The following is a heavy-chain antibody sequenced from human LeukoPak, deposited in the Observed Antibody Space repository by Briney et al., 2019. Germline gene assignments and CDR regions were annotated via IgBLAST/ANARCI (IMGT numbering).Heavy chain of an antibody. J-gene: IGHJ4*02. CDR3: TKRVKYGGTWDHFAD. Sequence: HPGGSLRLSCGASGFTFDHYHMSWVRQATGEALEWLTTVNADGGNTYYADSVKGRFTISRDNSKSTLILQMNSLRVEDTALYYCTKRVKYGGTWDHFADWGQGTLVTVSS. CDR2: VNADGGNT. CDR1: GFTFDHYH. D-gene: IGHD1-26*01. V-gene: IGHV3-23*01.